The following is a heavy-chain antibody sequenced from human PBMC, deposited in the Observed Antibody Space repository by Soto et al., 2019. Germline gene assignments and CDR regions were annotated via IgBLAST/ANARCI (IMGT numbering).Heavy chain of an antibody. CDR2: IIPILGIT. Sequence: QVQLVQSGAEVKKPESSVKVSCKASGGTFSSYTISWVRQAPGQGLEWMGRIIPILGITNYAQKFQGRVTITADKPKSTAYMELSSLRSEDTAVYYCAIAVAGTHGMDVWGQGTTVTVSS. V-gene: IGHV1-69*02. CDR3: AIAVAGTHGMDV. CDR1: GGTFSSYT. J-gene: IGHJ6*02. D-gene: IGHD6-19*01.